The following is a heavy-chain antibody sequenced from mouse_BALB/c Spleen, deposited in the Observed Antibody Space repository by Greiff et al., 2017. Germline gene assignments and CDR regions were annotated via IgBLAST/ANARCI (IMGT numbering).Heavy chain of an antibody. J-gene: IGHJ1*01. D-gene: IGHD1-1*01. Sequence: VQLVESGPGLVAPSQSLSITCTVSGFSLTGYGVNWVRQPPGKGLEWLGMIWGDGSTDYNSALKSRLSISKDNSKSQVFLKMNSLQTDDTARYYCAIYYGSSYGYFDVWGAGTTVTVSS. CDR3: AIYYGSSYGYFDV. CDR2: IWGDGST. V-gene: IGHV2-6-7*01. CDR1: GFSLTGYG.